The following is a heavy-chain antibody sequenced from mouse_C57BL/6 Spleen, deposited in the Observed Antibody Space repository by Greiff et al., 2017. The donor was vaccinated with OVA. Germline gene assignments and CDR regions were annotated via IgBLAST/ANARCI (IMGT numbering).Heavy chain of an antibody. J-gene: IGHJ1*03. V-gene: IGHV1-39*01. CDR1: GYSFTDYN. CDR2: INPNYGTT. Sequence: VQLKESGPELVKPGASVKISCKASGYSFTDYNMNWVKQSNGKSLEWIGVINPNYGTTSYNQKFKGKATLTVDQSSSTAYMQLNSLTSEDSAVYYCARTGSYGSSYWYFDVWGTGTTVTVSS. D-gene: IGHD1-1*01. CDR3: ARTGSYGSSYWYFDV.